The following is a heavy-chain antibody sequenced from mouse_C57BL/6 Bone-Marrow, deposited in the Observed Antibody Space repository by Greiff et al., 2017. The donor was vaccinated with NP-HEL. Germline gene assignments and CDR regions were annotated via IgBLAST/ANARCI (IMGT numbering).Heavy chain of an antibody. CDR2: INPNNGGT. CDR3: ARDRSFAY. J-gene: IGHJ3*01. CDR1: GYTFTDYY. D-gene: IGHD3-2*02. V-gene: IGHV1-26*01. Sequence: VQLQQSGPELVKPGASVKISCKASGYTFTDYYMNWVKQSNGKSLEWIGDINPNNGGTSYNQKFKGKATLTVDKSSSTAYMELRSLTAEDSAVYYCARDRSFAYWGQGTLVTVSA.